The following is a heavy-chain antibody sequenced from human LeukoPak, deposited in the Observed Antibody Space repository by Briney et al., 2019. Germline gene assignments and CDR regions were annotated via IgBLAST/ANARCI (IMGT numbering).Heavy chain of an antibody. D-gene: IGHD3/OR15-3a*01. Sequence: PGGSLRLSCAASGFTFSSYSMNWVRQAPGKGLEGVSSISSSSSYIYYADSVKGRFTISRDNAKNSLYLQMNSLRAEDTAVYYCARGDYYDFYFDYWGQGTLVTVSS. V-gene: IGHV3-21*01. CDR3: ARGDYYDFYFDY. CDR2: ISSSSSYI. CDR1: GFTFSSYS. J-gene: IGHJ4*02.